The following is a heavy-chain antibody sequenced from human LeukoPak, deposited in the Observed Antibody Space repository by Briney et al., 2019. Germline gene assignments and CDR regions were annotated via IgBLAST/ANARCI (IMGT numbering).Heavy chain of an antibody. J-gene: IGHJ4*02. Sequence: ASVKVSCKASGYTFTGYYMHWVRQAPGQGLEWMGWVNPNNGGTNYAQKFQGRVTMTRDTSINTGYMELSRLRSDDTAVYYCATAPRYSSSLPPFDYWGQGTLVTVSS. V-gene: IGHV1-2*02. D-gene: IGHD6-13*01. CDR1: GYTFTGYY. CDR2: VNPNNGGT. CDR3: ATAPRYSSSLPPFDY.